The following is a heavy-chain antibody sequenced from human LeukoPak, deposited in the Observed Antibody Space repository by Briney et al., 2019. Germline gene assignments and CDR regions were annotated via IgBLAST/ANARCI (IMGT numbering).Heavy chain of an antibody. D-gene: IGHD2-2*03. Sequence: HPGGSLRLSCAASGFTLNTYGMHWVRQAPGKGLEWVAFIRFNGSNKYYADSVKGRFTISRDNSKNTLYLQMKSLRPEDTAVYYCARGDGYCSSASCSGNWGQGTLVTVSS. CDR3: ARGDGYCSSASCSGN. CDR2: IRFNGSNK. V-gene: IGHV3-30*02. CDR1: GFTLNTYG. J-gene: IGHJ4*02.